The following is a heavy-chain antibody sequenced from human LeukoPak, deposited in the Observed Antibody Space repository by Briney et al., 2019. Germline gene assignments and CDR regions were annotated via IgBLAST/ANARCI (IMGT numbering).Heavy chain of an antibody. CDR3: AKFPIGPIDY. D-gene: IGHD3-22*01. J-gene: IGHJ4*02. CDR1: GFTFSSYG. Sequence: GGSLRLSCAASGFTFSSYGMHWVRQAPGKGLEWVAVISYDGSNKYYADSVKGRFTIPRDNSKNTLYLQMNSLRAEDTAVYYCAKFPIGPIDYWGQGTLVTVSS. V-gene: IGHV3-30*18. CDR2: ISYDGSNK.